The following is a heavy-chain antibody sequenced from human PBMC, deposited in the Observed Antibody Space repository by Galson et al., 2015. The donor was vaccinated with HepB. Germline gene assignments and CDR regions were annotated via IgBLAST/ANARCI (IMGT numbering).Heavy chain of an antibody. J-gene: IGHJ4*02. V-gene: IGHV3-33*08. Sequence: SLRLSCAASGFTFSSYGMHWVRQAPGKGLEWVAVIWYDGSNKYYADSVKGRFTISRDNSKNTLYLQMNSLRAEDTAVYYCARVTGGSGWYDYFDYWGQGTLVTVSS. CDR1: GFTFSSYG. CDR2: IWYDGSNK. D-gene: IGHD6-19*01. CDR3: ARVTGGSGWYDYFDY.